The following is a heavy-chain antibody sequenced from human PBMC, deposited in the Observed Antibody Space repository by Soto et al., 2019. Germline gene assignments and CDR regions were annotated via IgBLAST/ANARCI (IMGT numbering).Heavy chain of an antibody. V-gene: IGHV3-33*01. Sequence: GGSLRVSCAASGFTFSSYGMHWVRQAPGKGLEWVAVIWYDGSNKYYADSVKGRFTISRDNSKNTLYLQMNSLRAEDTAVYYCAREDIVLVPAAKYYYGMDVWGQGTTVTVSS. CDR2: IWYDGSNK. CDR1: GFTFSSYG. CDR3: AREDIVLVPAAKYYYGMDV. D-gene: IGHD2-2*01. J-gene: IGHJ6*02.